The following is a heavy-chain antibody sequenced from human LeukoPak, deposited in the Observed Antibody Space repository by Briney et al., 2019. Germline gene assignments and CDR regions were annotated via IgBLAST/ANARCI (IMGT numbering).Heavy chain of an antibody. Sequence: SETLSLTCTVSGGSISSYYWSWIRQPPGKGLEWIGYIYYSGSTNYNPSLKSRVTISVDTSKNQFSLKLTPVNAADTAVYYCARDLGYSSGWYRTNYFDYWGQGTLVTVSS. V-gene: IGHV4-59*01. CDR2: IYYSGST. CDR3: ARDLGYSSGWYRTNYFDY. J-gene: IGHJ4*02. D-gene: IGHD6-19*01. CDR1: GGSISSYY.